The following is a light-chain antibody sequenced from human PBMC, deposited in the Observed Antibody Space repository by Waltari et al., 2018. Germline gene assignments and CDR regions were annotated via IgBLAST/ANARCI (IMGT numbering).Light chain of an antibody. CDR2: SNN. Sequence: QSVLTQPPSASGTPGQRVTISCSGSSSNIGSNTVNWYQQVPGTAPKLLIYSNNQRPSGVPDRVSGSKSGTSASLAISGLQSGDEADYYCAAWDDSLNGYVFGTGTKVTVL. CDR1: SSNIGSNT. V-gene: IGLV1-44*01. CDR3: AAWDDSLNGYV. J-gene: IGLJ1*01.